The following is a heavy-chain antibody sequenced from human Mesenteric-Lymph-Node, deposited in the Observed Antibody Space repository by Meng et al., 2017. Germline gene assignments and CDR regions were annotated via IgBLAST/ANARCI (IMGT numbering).Heavy chain of an antibody. CDR1: GFTFSSYW. CDR3: ARDSYSAMPY. V-gene: IGHV3-74*03. D-gene: IGHD2-2*01. Sequence: GGSLRLSCAASGFTFSSYWMHWVRQAPGKGLVWVSRISSDGTTITYADSVKGRLTISRDNAKNTLYLQMNSLRAEDTAVYYCARDSYSAMPYWGQGTLVTVSS. J-gene: IGHJ4*02. CDR2: ISSDGTTI.